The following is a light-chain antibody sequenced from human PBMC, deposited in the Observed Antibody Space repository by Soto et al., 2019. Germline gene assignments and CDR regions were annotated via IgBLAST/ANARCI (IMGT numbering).Light chain of an antibody. CDR2: DAS. V-gene: IGKV3-11*01. CDR3: QQRSNWPQIT. CDR1: QSVSKY. J-gene: IGKJ4*01. Sequence: EIVLTQSPATLSLSPGERATLSCRASQSVSKYLAWYQQKPGQAPRLLIHDASNSAPGIPARFSGSGSGTDFTLTISSLEPEDFGVYYCQQRSNWPQITFGGGTKVEIK.